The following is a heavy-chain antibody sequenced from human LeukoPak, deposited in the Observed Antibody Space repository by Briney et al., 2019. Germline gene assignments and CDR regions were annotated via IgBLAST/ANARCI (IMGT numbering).Heavy chain of an antibody. CDR2: INHSGST. Sequence: SETLSLTCAVYGGSFSGYYWSWIRQPPGEGLEWIGEINHSGSTNYNPSLKSRVTISVDTSKNQFSLKLSSVTAADTAVYYCARGSGNTRPKLDYWGQGTLVTVSS. CDR1: GGSFSGYY. V-gene: IGHV4-34*01. J-gene: IGHJ4*02. CDR3: ARGSGNTRPKLDY. D-gene: IGHD6-25*01.